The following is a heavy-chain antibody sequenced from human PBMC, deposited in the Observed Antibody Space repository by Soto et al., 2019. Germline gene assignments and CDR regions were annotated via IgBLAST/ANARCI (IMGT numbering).Heavy chain of an antibody. Sequence: PSETLSLTCAVYGGSFSGYYWCWIRQPPGKGLEWIGSIYYSGSTYYNPSLKSRVTISVDTSRNQFSLKLSSVTAADTAVYYCARLVYDSSGYRPGWGQGTLVTVSS. D-gene: IGHD3-22*01. J-gene: IGHJ4*02. CDR2: IYYSGST. V-gene: IGHV4-34*01. CDR3: ARLVYDSSGYRPG. CDR1: GGSFSGYY.